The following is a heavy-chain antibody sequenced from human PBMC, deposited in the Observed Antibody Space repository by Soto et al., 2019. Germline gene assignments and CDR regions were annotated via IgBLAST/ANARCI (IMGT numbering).Heavy chain of an antibody. CDR2: IIPIFGTA. CDR1: GGTFSSYA. Sequence: QVQLVQSGADVKKPGSSVMVSCNASGGTFSSYAISWVRQAPGQGLEWMGGIIPIFGTANYAQKFQDRVTITADESTSTAYMELSSLRSEDTAVHYCARPTRYYYDSSGQSAWFDPWGQGTLVTVSS. D-gene: IGHD3-22*01. CDR3: ARPTRYYYDSSGQSAWFDP. V-gene: IGHV1-69*12. J-gene: IGHJ5*02.